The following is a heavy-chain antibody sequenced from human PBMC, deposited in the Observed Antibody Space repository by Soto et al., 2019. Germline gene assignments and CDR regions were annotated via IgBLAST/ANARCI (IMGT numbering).Heavy chain of an antibody. V-gene: IGHV4-34*01. D-gene: IGHD6-6*01. J-gene: IGHJ2*01. Sequence: PSETLSLTCAFYCGSFIGYYWSWIRQPPGKGLEWIGEINHSGSTNYNPSLKSRVTISVDTSKNQFSLKLSSVTAADTAVYYCARGRVAARGKGWYFDLWGRGTLVTVSS. CDR1: CGSFIGYY. CDR2: INHSGST. CDR3: ARGRVAARGKGWYFDL.